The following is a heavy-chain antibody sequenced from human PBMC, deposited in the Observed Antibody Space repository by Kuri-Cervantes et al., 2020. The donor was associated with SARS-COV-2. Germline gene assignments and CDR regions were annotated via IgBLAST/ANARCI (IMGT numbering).Heavy chain of an antibody. CDR1: GGSFNTYY. CDR3: SRGPGYNGYYYMDV. Sequence: SETLSLTCAVYGGSFNTYYLAWIRQPPGKGLERIGKITHSGDTIYNMSLKSRVTISVYTSKKQFSLEQRSVTAADTAIYYCSRGPGYNGYYYMDVWGNGTTVTVSS. D-gene: IGHD5-24*01. CDR2: ITHSGDT. V-gene: IGHV4-34*01. J-gene: IGHJ6*03.